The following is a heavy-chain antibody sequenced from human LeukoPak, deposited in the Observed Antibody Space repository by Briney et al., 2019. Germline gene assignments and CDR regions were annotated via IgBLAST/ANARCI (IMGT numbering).Heavy chain of an antibody. CDR2: IYKGGDI. CDR1: GLTVSSNY. V-gene: IGHV3-53*01. CDR3: ARDVRGYNPFDY. J-gene: IGHJ4*02. D-gene: IGHD5-24*01. Sequence: GGSLRPSCAASGLTVSSNYMSWVRQAPGKGLEWVSVIYKGGDIHYADSVKGRFTISRDNSKNTLYLQMNSLRAEDTAVYYCARDVRGYNPFDYWGQGTLVTVSS.